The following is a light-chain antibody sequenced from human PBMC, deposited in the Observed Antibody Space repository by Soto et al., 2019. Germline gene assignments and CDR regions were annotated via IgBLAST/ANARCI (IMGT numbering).Light chain of an antibody. J-gene: IGKJ1*01. CDR3: QQYNSYSPG. CDR1: LRISSW. V-gene: IGKV1-5*01. Sequence: DIQMTQSPSSLSASVGDRVTITCRASLRISSWLAWYQQKPGKAPKLLIYDASSLESGVPSRFSGSGSGTEFTLTISSLQPDDFATYYCQQYNSYSPGFGQGTKVEIK. CDR2: DAS.